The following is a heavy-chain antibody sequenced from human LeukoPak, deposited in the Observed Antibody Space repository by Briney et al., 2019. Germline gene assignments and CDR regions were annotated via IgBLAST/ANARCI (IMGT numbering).Heavy chain of an antibody. V-gene: IGHV4-34*01. CDR2: INHSGST. D-gene: IGHD3-22*01. CDR1: GGSFSGYY. J-gene: IGHJ4*02. CDR3: ARGHSYYDSSGYIDY. Sequence: PSETLSLTCAVYGGSFSGYYWSWIRQPPGKGLEWIGEINHSGSTNYNPSLESRVTISVDTSKNQFSLKLSSVTAADTAVYYCARGHSYYDSSGYIDYWGQGTLVTVSS.